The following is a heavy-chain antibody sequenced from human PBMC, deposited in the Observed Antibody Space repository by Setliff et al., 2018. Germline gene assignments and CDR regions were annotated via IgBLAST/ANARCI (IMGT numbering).Heavy chain of an antibody. CDR1: GGPINNYY. CDR3: ARTGTYRYFDY. J-gene: IGHJ4*02. V-gene: IGHV4-4*07. Sequence: SETLSLTCTVSGGPINNYYWSWLRQPAGKGLEWIGRVYSNVGTNFNPSLKSRVTMSVDASKNQISLNLTSVTAADTAVYYCARTGTYRYFDYWGQGALVTVSS. CDR2: VYSNVGT. D-gene: IGHD1-26*01.